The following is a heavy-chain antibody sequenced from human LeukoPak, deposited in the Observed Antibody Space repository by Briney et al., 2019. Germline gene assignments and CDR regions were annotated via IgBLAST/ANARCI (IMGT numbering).Heavy chain of an antibody. CDR2: VHSSGIT. D-gene: IGHD3-3*01. J-gene: IGHJ6*03. Sequence: SETLSLTCTVSGGSINSYYWNWIRQPAGKGLEWIGRVHSSGITTYNPSLKSRVTMSVDTSKKELSLKLSSVTAADTAVYYCARLVMAFGYSFYNINVRGDGTTVIVSS. V-gene: IGHV4-4*07. CDR1: GGSINSYY. CDR3: ARLVMAFGYSFYNINV.